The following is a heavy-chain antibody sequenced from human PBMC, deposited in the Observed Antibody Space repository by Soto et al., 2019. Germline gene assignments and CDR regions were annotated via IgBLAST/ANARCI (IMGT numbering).Heavy chain of an antibody. D-gene: IGHD6-19*01. CDR2: IIPIFGTA. Sequence: QVQLVQSGAEVKKPGSSVKVSCKASGGTFSSYAISWVRQAPGQGLEWMGGIIPIFGTANYAQKFQGRVTITADESTSRAYMGLSSLRSEDTAVYYCAREHLSSGWYWRYFDYWGQGTLVTVSS. CDR1: GGTFSSYA. V-gene: IGHV1-69*01. CDR3: AREHLSSGWYWRYFDY. J-gene: IGHJ4*02.